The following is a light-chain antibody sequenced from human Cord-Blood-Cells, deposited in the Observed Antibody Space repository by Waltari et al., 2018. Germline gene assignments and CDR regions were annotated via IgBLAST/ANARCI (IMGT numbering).Light chain of an antibody. V-gene: IGLV1-44*01. CDR3: AAWDDSLNGWV. Sequence: QSVVTQPPSASGTPGQRVTIPCSGSRSNIGSNTLNWYQQLPGTAPKLLIYSNNQRPSGVPDRFSGSKSGTSASLAISGLQSEDEADYYCAAWDDSLNGWVFGGGTKLTVL. CDR1: RSNIGSNT. CDR2: SNN. J-gene: IGLJ3*02.